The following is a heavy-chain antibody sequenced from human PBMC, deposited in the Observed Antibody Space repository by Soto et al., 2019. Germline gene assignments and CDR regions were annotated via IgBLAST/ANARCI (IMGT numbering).Heavy chain of an antibody. Sequence: PGGSLRLSCAASGFKFDDFGMHWVRQVPGKGLEWVSGIRWNSGAIGYADSVKGRFTISRDNAKNSLYLQMNSLKIEDTALYYCVKDGRVTGTYYYYGMDVWGQGTTVTGSS. CDR3: VKDGRVTGTYYYYGMDV. V-gene: IGHV3-9*01. J-gene: IGHJ6*02. D-gene: IGHD1-1*01. CDR2: IRWNSGAI. CDR1: GFKFDDFG.